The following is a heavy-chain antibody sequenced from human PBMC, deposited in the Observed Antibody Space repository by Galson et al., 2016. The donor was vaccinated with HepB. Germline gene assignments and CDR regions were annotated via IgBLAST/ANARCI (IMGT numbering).Heavy chain of an antibody. CDR3: ARNDVLQVFHGMDV. V-gene: IGHV4-59*02. J-gene: IGHJ6*02. Sequence: LSLTFTVSGVPVRTFYWSWVRHPPGKGLEWLGYISYSGTADYNPSLKSRVTISMDKSKNQVSLKLNSTTAADTAVYYCARNDVLQVFHGMDVWGPGTTVTVSS. CDR2: ISYSGTA. CDR1: GVPVRTFY. D-gene: IGHD4-11*01.